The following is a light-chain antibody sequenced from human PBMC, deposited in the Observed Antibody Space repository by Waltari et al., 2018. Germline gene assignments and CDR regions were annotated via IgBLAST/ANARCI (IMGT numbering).Light chain of an antibody. Sequence: DLVMTQTPLSLSVTPGQPASISCKSSQSLLNSAGEPSLYLYLQKSGQSPHLLIYELSSRFSGVPDRFSGSGSGTDFTLNISRVEADDVGVYYCMQGIYPFTFGPGTKVDLK. CDR1: QSLLNSAGEPS. J-gene: IGKJ3*01. V-gene: IGKV2-29*03. CDR2: ELS. CDR3: MQGIYPFT.